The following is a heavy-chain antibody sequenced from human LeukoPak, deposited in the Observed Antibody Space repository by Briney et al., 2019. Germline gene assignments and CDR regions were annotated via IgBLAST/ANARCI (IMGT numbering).Heavy chain of an antibody. CDR3: ARGLGEGYDFWSGYFRANAFDI. CDR2: ISHDGSNK. CDR1: GFTFSSYG. V-gene: IGHV3-30*03. J-gene: IGHJ3*02. Sequence: GRSLRLSCAASGFTFSSYGMHWVRQAPGKGLEWVAVISHDGSNKYYADSVKGRFTISRDNSKNTLYLQMNSLRAEDTALYYCARGLGEGYDFWSGYFRANAFDIWGQGTMVTVSS. D-gene: IGHD3-3*01.